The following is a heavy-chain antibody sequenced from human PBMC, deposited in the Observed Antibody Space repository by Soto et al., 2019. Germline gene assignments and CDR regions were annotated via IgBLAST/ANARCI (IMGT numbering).Heavy chain of an antibody. CDR3: ARRGSGSYSDY. CDR2: LNHSGST. V-gene: IGHV4-4*02. D-gene: IGHD3-10*01. J-gene: IGHJ4*02. Sequence: SETLSLTCAVSGGSISSSNWWSWVRQPPGKGLEWIGELNHSGSTNYNPSLKSRVTISVDTSKNQFSLKLSSVTAADTAVYYCARRGSGSYSDYWGQGTLVTVSS. CDR1: GGSISSSNW.